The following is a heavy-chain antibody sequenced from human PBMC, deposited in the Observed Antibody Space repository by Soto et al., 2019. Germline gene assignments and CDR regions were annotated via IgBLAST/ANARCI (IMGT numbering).Heavy chain of an antibody. V-gene: IGHV3-30*18. CDR3: AKDRADTVGSIGDFDY. CDR2: ISYDGSYK. Sequence: GGSLRLSCAASGFTFSTYGIHWVRQAPGKGLEWVALISYDGSYKYYADSVKGRFTISRDNSKNTLYLQMNSLRAEDTAVYYCAKDRADTVGSIGDFDYWGQGTRVTVSS. D-gene: IGHD5-12*01. CDR1: GFTFSTYG. J-gene: IGHJ4*02.